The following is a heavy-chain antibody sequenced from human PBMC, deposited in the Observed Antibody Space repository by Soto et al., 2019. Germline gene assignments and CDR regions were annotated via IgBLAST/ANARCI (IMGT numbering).Heavy chain of an antibody. V-gene: IGHV1-69*04. D-gene: IGHD2-15*01. CDR3: ARDLPESLRYCSGGSCYAGGRNYYYGMDV. CDR2: IIPILGIA. J-gene: IGHJ6*02. CDR1: GGTFSSYT. Sequence: SVKVSCKASGGTFSSYTISWVRQAPGQGLEWMGRIIPILGIANYAQKFQGRVTITADKSTSTAYMELSSLRSEDTAVYYCARDLPESLRYCSGGSCYAGGRNYYYGMDVWGQ.